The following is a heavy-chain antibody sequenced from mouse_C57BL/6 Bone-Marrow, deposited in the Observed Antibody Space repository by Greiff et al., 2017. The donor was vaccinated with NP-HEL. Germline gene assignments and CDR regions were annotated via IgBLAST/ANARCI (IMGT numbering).Heavy chain of an antibody. CDR1: GFSLTSYA. CDR2: IWTGGGT. CDR3: AAPYYYGSCYAMDY. V-gene: IGHV2-9-1*01. D-gene: IGHD1-1*01. J-gene: IGHJ4*01. Sequence: QVQLKESGPGLVAPSQSLSITCTVSGFSLTSYAISWVRQPPGKGLEWLGVIWTGGGTNYNSALKSRLSISKDNSKSQVFLKMNSLQTDDTARYYCAAPYYYGSCYAMDYWGQGTSVTVSS.